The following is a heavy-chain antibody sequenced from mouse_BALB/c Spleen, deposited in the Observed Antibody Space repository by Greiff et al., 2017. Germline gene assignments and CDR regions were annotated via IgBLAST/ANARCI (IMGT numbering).Heavy chain of an antibody. D-gene: IGHD1-1*01. CDR1: GYTFTSYW. Sequence: QVQLKESGAELAKPGASVKMSCKASGYTFTSYWMHWVKQRPGQGLEWIGYINPSTGYTEYNQKFKDKATLTADKSSSTAYMQLSSLTSEDSAVYYCASFSTTVVDWYFDVWGAGTTVTVSS. CDR2: INPSTGYT. J-gene: IGHJ1*01. V-gene: IGHV1-7*01. CDR3: ASFSTTVVDWYFDV.